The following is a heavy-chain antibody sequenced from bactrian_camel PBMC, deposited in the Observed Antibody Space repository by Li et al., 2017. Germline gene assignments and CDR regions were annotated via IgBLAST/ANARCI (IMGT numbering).Heavy chain of an antibody. D-gene: IGHD5*01. CDR1: RSTNSWPY. J-gene: IGHJ4*01. Sequence: HVQLVESGGGSVQAGGSLRLSCVPSRSTNSWPYMAWFRQVQGKEREQIATIDSNGSTRYPDSVKGRFTISKDNAKSTLYLQMNSLKPEDTAMYYCAATYGIGCGLGTLENGYWGQGTQVTVS. CDR2: IDSNGST. V-gene: IGHV3S53*01. CDR3: AATYGIGCGLGTLENGY.